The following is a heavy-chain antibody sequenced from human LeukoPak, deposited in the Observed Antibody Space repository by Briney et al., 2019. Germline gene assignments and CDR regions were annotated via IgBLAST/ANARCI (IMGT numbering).Heavy chain of an antibody. CDR3: ARGVTGTNYYYYYYMDV. V-gene: IGHV3-23*01. Sequence: GGSLRLSCAASGFTFSSYGMSWVRQAPGKGLEWVSAISGSGGSTYYADSVKGRFTISRDNSKNTLYLQMNSLRAEDTAVYYCARGVTGTNYYYYYYMDVWGKGTTVTISS. CDR1: GFTFSSYG. J-gene: IGHJ6*03. CDR2: ISGSGGST. D-gene: IGHD1-20*01.